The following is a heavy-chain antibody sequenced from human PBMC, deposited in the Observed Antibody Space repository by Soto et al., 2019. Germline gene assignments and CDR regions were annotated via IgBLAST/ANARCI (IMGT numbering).Heavy chain of an antibody. CDR3: LTINSYGPPGSGYYYGMDV. CDR1: GFTVSSNY. D-gene: IGHD5-18*01. V-gene: IGHV3-53*04. CDR2: IYSDGST. Sequence: EVQLVESGGGLVQPGGSLRLSCAASGFTVSSNYMSWVRQAPGKGLEWVSVIYSDGSTYYADSVKGRFTISRHNSKNTLYLQMNSLRAEDTAVYYCLTINSYGPPGSGYYYGMDVWGQVTTVTVSS. J-gene: IGHJ6*02.